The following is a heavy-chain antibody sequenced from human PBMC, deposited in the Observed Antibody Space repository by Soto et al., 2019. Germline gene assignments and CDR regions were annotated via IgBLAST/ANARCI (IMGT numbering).Heavy chain of an antibody. CDR1: GYTFTSYA. CDR3: ARSSARVVVAAANWFDP. V-gene: IGHV1-3*01. J-gene: IGHJ5*02. D-gene: IGHD2-15*01. Sequence: ASVKVSCKASGYTFTSYAMHWVRQAPGQRLEWMGWINAGNGNTKYSQKFQGRVTITRDTSASTAYMELSSLRSEDTAVYYCARSSARVVVAAANWFDPWGQGTLVTVSS. CDR2: INAGNGNT.